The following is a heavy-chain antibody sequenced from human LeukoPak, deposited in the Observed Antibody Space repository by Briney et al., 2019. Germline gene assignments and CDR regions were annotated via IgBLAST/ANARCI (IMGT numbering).Heavy chain of an antibody. D-gene: IGHD1-26*01. J-gene: IGHJ4*02. CDR1: GYTFSSYG. V-gene: IGHV3-23*01. CDR3: AKDGAI. CDR2: ICGSGGST. Sequence: SGGSLRLSCVPSGYTFSSYGMHWVRQAPGGGLEWVSGICGSGGSTYYADSAKGRFTISRDNSKNTLYLQMNSLRAEDAAVYYCAKDGAIWGQGTLVTVSS.